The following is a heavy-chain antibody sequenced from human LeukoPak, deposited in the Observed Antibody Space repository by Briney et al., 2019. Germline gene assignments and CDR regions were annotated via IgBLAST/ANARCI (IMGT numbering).Heavy chain of an antibody. CDR2: INPNSGGT. CDR3: ARTGAGGDGDAFDI. D-gene: IGHD3-10*01. J-gene: IGHJ3*02. Sequence: ASVKVSCKASGYTFTGYYMHWVRQAPGQGLEWMGWINPNSGGTNYAQKFQGRDTMTRDTSISTAYMELSRLRSDDTAVYYCARTGAGGDGDAFDIWGQGTMVTVSS. CDR1: GYTFTGYY. V-gene: IGHV1-2*02.